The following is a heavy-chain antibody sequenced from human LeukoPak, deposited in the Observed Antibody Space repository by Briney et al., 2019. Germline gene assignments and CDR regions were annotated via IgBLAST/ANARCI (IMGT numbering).Heavy chain of an antibody. D-gene: IGHD1-26*01. CDR2: ISGSGGST. J-gene: IGHJ6*03. CDR3: AKDLFTVGATRVGYYMDV. V-gene: IGHV3-23*01. CDR1: GFTLSSYA. Sequence: PGGSLRLSCVVSGFTLSSYAMSWVRQAPGKGLEWVSAISGSGGSTYYADSVKGRFTISRDNSKNTLYLQMNSLRAEDTAVYYCAKDLFTVGATRVGYYMDVWGKGTTVTISS.